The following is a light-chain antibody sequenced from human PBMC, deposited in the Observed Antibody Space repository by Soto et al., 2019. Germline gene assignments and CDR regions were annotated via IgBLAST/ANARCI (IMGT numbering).Light chain of an antibody. CDR2: RNN. V-gene: IGLV1-47*01. Sequence: QSVLTQPPSASGTPGQRVTISCSGSSSNIGSNYVYWYQQLPGTAPKLLIYRNNQRPSGGPDRFSGSKSGTSASLAISGLRSEDEADYDCAAWDDSLSGVVFGGGTQLTVL. CDR1: SSNIGSNY. CDR3: AAWDDSLSGVV. J-gene: IGLJ3*02.